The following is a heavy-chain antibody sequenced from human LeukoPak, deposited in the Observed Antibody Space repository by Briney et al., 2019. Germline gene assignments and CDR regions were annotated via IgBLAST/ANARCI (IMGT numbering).Heavy chain of an antibody. CDR2: ISYDGSNK. CDR1: GFTFSSYG. D-gene: IGHD4-17*01. Sequence: PGGSLRLSCEASGFTFSSYGMHWVRQAPGKGLEWVAVISYDGSNKYYADSVKGRFTISRDNSKNTLYLQTNSLRAEDTAVYYCAKDRNTVTLDYWGQGTLVTVSS. J-gene: IGHJ4*02. V-gene: IGHV3-30*18. CDR3: AKDRNTVTLDY.